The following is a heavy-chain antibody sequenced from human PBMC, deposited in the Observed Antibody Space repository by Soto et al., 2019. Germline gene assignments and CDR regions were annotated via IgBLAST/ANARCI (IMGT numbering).Heavy chain of an antibody. CDR2: INPSGGST. J-gene: IGHJ4*02. CDR3: ASRAGSGSYLAY. D-gene: IGHD3-10*01. V-gene: IGHV1-46*03. Sequence: QVQLVQSGAEVKKPGASVKVSCKASGYTFTSYYMHWVRQAPGQGLEWMGIINPSGGSTSYAQTFQGGVTMTRDTSTSTVYMELSSMRSEDTAVYYCASRAGSGSYLAYWGQGTLVTVSS. CDR1: GYTFTSYY.